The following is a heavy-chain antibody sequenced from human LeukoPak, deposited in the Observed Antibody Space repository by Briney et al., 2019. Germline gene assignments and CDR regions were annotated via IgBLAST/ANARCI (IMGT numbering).Heavy chain of an antibody. Sequence: AGRSLRLSCAASGFTFADYAMHWVRQAPGKGLEWVSGISWNSGSIGYADSVKGRFTISRENAKNSLYLQMNSLRAEDTALYYCAKDMGGGGVGAYYYYGMDVWGQGTTVTVSS. J-gene: IGHJ6*02. CDR2: ISWNSGSI. CDR1: GFTFADYA. CDR3: AKDMGGGGVGAYYYYGMDV. D-gene: IGHD1-26*01. V-gene: IGHV3-9*01.